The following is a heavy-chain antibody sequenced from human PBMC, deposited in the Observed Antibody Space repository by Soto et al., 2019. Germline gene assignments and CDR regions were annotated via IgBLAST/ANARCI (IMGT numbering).Heavy chain of an antibody. D-gene: IGHD4-17*01. CDR3: ARVQTTVTTYYYGMDV. Sequence: ASVKVSCKASGYTFTVYYMHGVRQSGVRGRDWMGWINPNSGGTNYAQKFQGRVTMTRDTSISTAYMELSRLRSDDTAVYYCARVQTTVTTYYYGMDVWGQGTTVTVSS. J-gene: IGHJ6*02. V-gene: IGHV1-2*02. CDR2: INPNSGGT. CDR1: GYTFTVYY.